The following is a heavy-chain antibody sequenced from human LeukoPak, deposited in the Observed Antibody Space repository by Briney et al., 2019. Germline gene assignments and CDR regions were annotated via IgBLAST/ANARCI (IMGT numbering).Heavy chain of an antibody. CDR3: ANPSYDSLSY. Sequence: RGSLRLSCAASGFTFSSYGMHWVRQAPGKGLEWVAFIRYDGSNKYYADSVKGRFTISRDNSKNTLYLQMNSLRAEDTAVYYCANPSYDSLSYWGQGTLVTVSS. J-gene: IGHJ4*02. CDR2: IRYDGSNK. CDR1: GFTFSSYG. V-gene: IGHV3-30*02. D-gene: IGHD3-22*01.